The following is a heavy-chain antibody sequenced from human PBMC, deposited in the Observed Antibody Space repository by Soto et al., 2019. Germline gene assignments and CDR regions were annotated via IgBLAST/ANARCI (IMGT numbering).Heavy chain of an antibody. CDR2: IKQDGSDK. Sequence: GGSLRLSCAASGFTFSSYWMSWVRQAPGKGLEWVANIKQDGSDKYYVDSVKGRFTISRDNAKNSLYLQMNSLRAEDTAVYYCARDVDVSSLTERYCFDYWGQGTLVTVSS. J-gene: IGHJ4*02. D-gene: IGHD7-27*01. CDR1: GFTFSSYW. CDR3: ARDVDVSSLTERYCFDY. V-gene: IGHV3-7*03.